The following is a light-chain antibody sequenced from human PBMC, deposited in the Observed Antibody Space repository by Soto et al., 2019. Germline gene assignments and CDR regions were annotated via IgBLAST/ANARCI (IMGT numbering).Light chain of an antibody. CDR3: QHYHTQSIT. J-gene: IGKJ4*01. V-gene: IGKV1-5*01. Sequence: DIQLIQSPATLSASEGDRITITCRASENIFKFLAWYQQRSGSAPNLLIYAASDLETGVPSRFSGSGSGTDFTLTIDSLQPDDSATYYCQHYHTQSITFGGGTKVDVK. CDR2: AAS. CDR1: ENIFKF.